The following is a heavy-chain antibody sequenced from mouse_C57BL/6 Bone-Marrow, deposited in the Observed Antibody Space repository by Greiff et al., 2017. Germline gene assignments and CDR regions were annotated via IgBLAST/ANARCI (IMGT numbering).Heavy chain of an antibody. CDR3: ARLMYYYGSKYFDV. J-gene: IGHJ1*03. D-gene: IGHD1-1*01. CDR2: IDPSDSYT. V-gene: IGHV1-69*01. Sequence: VKLQQPGAELVMPGASVKLSCKASGYTFTSYWMHWVKQRPGQGLEWIGEIDPSDSYTNYNQKFKGKSTLTVDKSSSTAYMQLSSLTSEDSAVYYCARLMYYYGSKYFDVWGTGTTVTVSS. CDR1: GYTFTSYW.